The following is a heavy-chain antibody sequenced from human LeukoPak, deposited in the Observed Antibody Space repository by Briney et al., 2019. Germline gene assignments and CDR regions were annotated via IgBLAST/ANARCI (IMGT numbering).Heavy chain of an antibody. V-gene: IGHV4-34*01. J-gene: IGHJ3*01. CDR1: GGSFSGYY. D-gene: IGHD2-15*01. CDR3: ARFPCSGDSCYFGIRAFDV. CDR2: INHSGST. Sequence: SETLSLTCAIYGGSFSGYYWNWIRQSPGKGLEWIGEINHSGSTNYNPSLKSRVTISVGTSKNQFSLKLSSMTAADTAVYYCARFPCSGDSCYFGIRAFDVWGQGTMVTVSS.